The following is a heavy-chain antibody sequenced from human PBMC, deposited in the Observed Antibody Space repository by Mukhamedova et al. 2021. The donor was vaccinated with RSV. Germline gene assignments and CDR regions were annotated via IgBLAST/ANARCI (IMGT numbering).Heavy chain of an antibody. CDR2: IKQDGSEK. D-gene: IGHD5-12*01. J-gene: IGHJ6*03. V-gene: IGHV3-7*03. Sequence: EWVANIKQDGSEKYYVDSVKGRFTISRDNAKNSLYLQMNSLRAEDTAVYYCAREKAATITVGYYYY. CDR3: AREKAATITVGYYYY.